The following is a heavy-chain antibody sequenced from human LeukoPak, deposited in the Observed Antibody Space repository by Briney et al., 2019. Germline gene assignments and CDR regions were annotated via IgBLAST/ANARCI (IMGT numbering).Heavy chain of an antibody. CDR2: ISRSGDTK. CDR3: GRGGSNGLFDY. Sequence: GGSLRLSCTASGFTFDSYEMNWVRQAPGKGLEWVSYISRSGDTKKYGDSVKGRFSISRDNAKNSLYLQMNSLRAEDTAVYYCGRGGSNGLFDYWGQGTLVTVSS. V-gene: IGHV3-48*03. D-gene: IGHD1-1*01. CDR1: GFTFDSYE. J-gene: IGHJ4*02.